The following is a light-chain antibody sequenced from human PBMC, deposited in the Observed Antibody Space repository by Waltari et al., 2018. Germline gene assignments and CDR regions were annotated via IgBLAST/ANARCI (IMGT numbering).Light chain of an antibody. Sequence: QLVLTQSPSASASLGASVNLTCSLSSAHSNDVLAWHQQQPEKGPRYLMKVKSDGSHSKGDGIPDRFSGSSSGAERHLTISSLQSEDEADYYCHTWGTGGDWVFGGGTKLTVL. CDR1: SAHSNDV. CDR3: HTWGTGGDWV. V-gene: IGLV4-69*02. J-gene: IGLJ3*02. CDR2: VKSDGSH.